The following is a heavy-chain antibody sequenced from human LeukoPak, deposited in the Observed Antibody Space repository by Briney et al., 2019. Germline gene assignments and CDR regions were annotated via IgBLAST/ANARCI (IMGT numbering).Heavy chain of an antibody. D-gene: IGHD1-1*01. Sequence: PGGSLRLSCAASGFTFSNFWMDWVRQAPGKGLEWVANIKQDGSERYYVDSVKGRFTISRDNAKNSLYLQMNSLRAEDTAVYYCARDRDRYTFDSWGQGVLVTVSS. CDR3: ARDRDRYTFDS. J-gene: IGHJ4*02. V-gene: IGHV3-7*01. CDR1: GFTFSNFW. CDR2: IKQDGSER.